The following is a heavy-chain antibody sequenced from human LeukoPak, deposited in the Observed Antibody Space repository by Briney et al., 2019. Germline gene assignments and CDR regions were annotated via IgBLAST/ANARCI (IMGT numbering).Heavy chain of an antibody. J-gene: IGHJ3*02. CDR3: ANPGFSSSYIGDAFDI. D-gene: IGHD6-6*01. Sequence: ASVKVSCKASGGTFSSYAISWVRQAPGQGLEWMGGIIPIFGTANYAQKFQGRVTITADKSTSTAYMELSSLRSEDTALYCCANPGFSSSYIGDAFDILGQGTMVTVSS. V-gene: IGHV1-69*06. CDR1: GGTFSSYA. CDR2: IIPIFGTA.